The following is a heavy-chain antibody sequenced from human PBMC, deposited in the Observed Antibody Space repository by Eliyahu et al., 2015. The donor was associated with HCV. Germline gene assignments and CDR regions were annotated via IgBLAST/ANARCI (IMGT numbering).Heavy chain of an antibody. CDR3: ARVVKVQGVISLDY. D-gene: IGHD3-10*01. Sequence: QVQLQQWGAGLLKLSETLSLTCAVXGGSFSGYYWSWXXQPPGKGLEWIGEINHSGSTNYNPSLKSRVTISVDTSKNQFSLKLSSVTAADTAVYYCARVVKVQGVISLDYWGQGTLVTVSS. CDR2: INHSGST. V-gene: IGHV4-34*01. CDR1: GGSFSGYY. J-gene: IGHJ4*02.